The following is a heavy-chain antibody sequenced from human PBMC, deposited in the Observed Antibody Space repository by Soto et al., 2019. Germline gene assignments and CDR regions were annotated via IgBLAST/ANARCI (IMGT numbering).Heavy chain of an antibody. CDR2: ISSSSIYI. J-gene: IGHJ6*02. Sequence: GGSLRLSCAASGFTFSSYIMNWVRQAPGKGLEWVSSISSSSIYIYYADSVKGRFTISRDNAKNSLYLQMNSLRAEDTAVYYCAADYSDMLTGYFDGMDVWGQGTRVTVS. D-gene: IGHD3-9*01. V-gene: IGHV3-21*01. CDR3: AADYSDMLTGYFDGMDV. CDR1: GFTFSSYI.